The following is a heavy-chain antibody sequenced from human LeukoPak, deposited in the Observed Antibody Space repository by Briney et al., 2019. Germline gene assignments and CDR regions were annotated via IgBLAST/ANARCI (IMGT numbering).Heavy chain of an antibody. V-gene: IGHV3-53*01. J-gene: IGHJ3*02. CDR3: AKDRWGAAGREAFDI. Sequence: GGSLRLSCAASGLTVNNNYMNWVRQAPGKGLEWVSALYIGGNTYYADSVRGRFTISRDNSKSTLYLQMNSLRAEGTAVYYCAKDRWGAAGREAFDIWGQGTMVTVSS. D-gene: IGHD1-26*01. CDR1: GLTVNNNY. CDR2: LYIGGNT.